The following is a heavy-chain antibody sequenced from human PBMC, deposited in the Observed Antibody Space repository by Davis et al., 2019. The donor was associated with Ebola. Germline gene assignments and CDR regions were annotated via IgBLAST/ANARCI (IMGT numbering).Heavy chain of an antibody. V-gene: IGHV3-23*01. CDR3: VKTQFLEWSYGMDV. CDR1: EFIFSNHG. Sequence: GESLKISCAASEFIFSNHGMSWVRQSPGKGLEWVSSISATGDLTFYADSVKGRFTISRDNSKNTLYLQMSSLRAEDTAVYYCVKTQFLEWSYGMDVWGKGTTVTVSS. D-gene: IGHD3-3*01. CDR2: ISATGDLT. J-gene: IGHJ6*04.